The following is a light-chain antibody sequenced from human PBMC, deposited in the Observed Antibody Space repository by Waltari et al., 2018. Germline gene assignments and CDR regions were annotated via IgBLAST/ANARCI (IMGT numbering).Light chain of an antibody. Sequence: DIQMTQSPSTLSASVGDRIPITCRASQSISDWLAWYQQKPGKAPKVLIYKAFTLESGVPSRFSGSGFGTEFTLTISSLQPDDFATYYCQQYNTFSVTFGGGTKVEIK. V-gene: IGKV1-5*03. CDR3: QQYNTFSVT. J-gene: IGKJ4*01. CDR1: QSISDW. CDR2: KAF.